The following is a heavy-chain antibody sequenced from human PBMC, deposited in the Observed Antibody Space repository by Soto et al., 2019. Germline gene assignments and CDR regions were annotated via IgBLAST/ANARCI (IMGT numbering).Heavy chain of an antibody. D-gene: IGHD1-26*01. CDR3: ARRSAGGNNGFDP. CDR1: GGSITSSQDY. Sequence: SETLALTCTVSGGSITSSQDYWDWIRQPPGKGLEWIGSIYYSGNLYYNPSLESRVTISVDTSKIQFSLRLNSVTAADTAIYYCARRSAGGNNGFDPWGQGPLVTVSS. J-gene: IGHJ5*02. V-gene: IGHV4-39*01. CDR2: IYYSGNL.